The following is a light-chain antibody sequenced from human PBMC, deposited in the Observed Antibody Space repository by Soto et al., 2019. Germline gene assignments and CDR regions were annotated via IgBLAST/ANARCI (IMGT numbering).Light chain of an antibody. J-gene: IGLJ3*02. CDR3: QSYDSSLSGGV. CDR2: GNS. V-gene: IGLV1-40*01. Sequence: QSVLTQPPSVSGAPGQRVTISCTGISSSIGAGYDVHWYQQLPGTAPKLLIYGNSNRPSGVPDRFSGSKSGTSASLAITGLQAEDEADYYCQSYDSSLSGGVFGGGTKLTVL. CDR1: SSSIGAGYD.